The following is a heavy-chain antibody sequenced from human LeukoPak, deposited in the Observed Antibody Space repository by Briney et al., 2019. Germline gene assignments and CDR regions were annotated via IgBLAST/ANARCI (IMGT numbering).Heavy chain of an antibody. CDR3: AKKQLVRSGWFDP. D-gene: IGHD6-6*01. J-gene: IGHJ5*02. V-gene: IGHV4-34*01. CDR1: GGSFSGYY. Sequence: PSETLSLTCAVYGGSFSGYYWSWIRQPPGKGLEWIGEINHSGNTNYNPSLKSRVTISVDTSKNQFSLKLSSVTAADTAVYYCAKKQLVRSGWFDPWGQGTLVTVSS. CDR2: INHSGNT.